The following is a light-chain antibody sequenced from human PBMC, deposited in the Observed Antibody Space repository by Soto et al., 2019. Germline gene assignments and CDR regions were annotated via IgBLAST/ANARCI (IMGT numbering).Light chain of an antibody. CDR1: QTVRDN. V-gene: IGKV3D-15*01. CDR2: GAT. CDR3: QQYNNWPLT. J-gene: IGKJ5*01. Sequence: ELVMTQSPATLSVSPGERATLSCRASQTVRDNLGWYQQKPGQPPRLLIYGATTRATGIPARFSGSGSGTEFTLTISSLQSEDFAVYYCQQYNNWPLTFGGGTRLEIK.